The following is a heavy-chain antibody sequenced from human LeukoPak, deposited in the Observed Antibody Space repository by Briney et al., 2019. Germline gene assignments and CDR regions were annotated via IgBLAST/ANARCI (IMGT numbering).Heavy chain of an antibody. Sequence: GESLRVSCKGSGYTFTSYWITWVRQMPGKGLEWMGIIYPGDSDTRYSPSFQGQVTISADKSINTAYLQWSSLKASDTAIYYCARRGEAMDPFDYWGQGTLVTVSS. CDR3: ARRGEAMDPFDY. CDR1: GYTFTSYW. J-gene: IGHJ4*02. D-gene: IGHD5-18*01. V-gene: IGHV5-51*01. CDR2: IYPGDSDT.